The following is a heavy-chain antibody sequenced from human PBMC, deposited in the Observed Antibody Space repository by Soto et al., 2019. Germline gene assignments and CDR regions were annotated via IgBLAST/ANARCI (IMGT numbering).Heavy chain of an antibody. CDR1: GFAFSTYA. Sequence: PGGSLRLSCAASGFAFSTYAMTWVRQAPGKGLEWVSVISGSGGSSYYADSVKGQFTISRDNSKNTLFLQMNGLRAEDTAVYYCAKVTKRAAAGRYEYYKYGMDVWGQGTTVTVSS. D-gene: IGHD6-13*01. J-gene: IGHJ6*02. V-gene: IGHV3-23*01. CDR3: AKVTKRAAAGRYEYYKYGMDV. CDR2: ISGSGGSS.